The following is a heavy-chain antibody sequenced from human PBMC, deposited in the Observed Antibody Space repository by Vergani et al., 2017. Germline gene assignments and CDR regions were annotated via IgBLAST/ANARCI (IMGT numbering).Heavy chain of an antibody. D-gene: IGHD2-2*01. J-gene: IGHJ5*02. V-gene: IGHV1-45*02. CDR3: ALAVSSTSCIISVCITPTTSSWFDQ. CDR2: ITPFNGNT. CDR1: GYTFTYRY. Sequence: QMQLVQSGAEVKKTGSSVKVSCKASGYTFTYRYLHWVRQAPGQALEWMGWITPFNGNTNYAQKFQERVTITRDRSMSTAYMELCSLRSEDTAMYYCALAVSSTSCIISVCITPTTSSWFDQWGQGTLVTVSS.